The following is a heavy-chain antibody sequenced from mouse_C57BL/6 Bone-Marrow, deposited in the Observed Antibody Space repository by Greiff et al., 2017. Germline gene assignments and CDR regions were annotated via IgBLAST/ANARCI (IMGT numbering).Heavy chain of an antibody. V-gene: IGHV5-12*01. J-gene: IGHJ3*01. CDR1: GFTFSDYY. D-gene: IGHD3-2*02. Sequence: EVKLVESGGGLVQPGGSLKLSCAASGFTFSDYYMYWVRQTPEKRLEWVAYISNGGGSTYYPDTVKGRFTISRDNAKNTLYLQMSRLKSEDTAMYYCARQRQLRLRGTWFAYWGQGTLVTVSA. CDR2: ISNGGGST. CDR3: ARQRQLRLRGTWFAY.